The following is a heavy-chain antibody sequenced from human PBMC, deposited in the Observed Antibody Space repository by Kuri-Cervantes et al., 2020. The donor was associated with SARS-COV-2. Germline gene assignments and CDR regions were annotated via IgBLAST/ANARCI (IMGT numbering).Heavy chain of an antibody. CDR1: GYTFNIYD. V-gene: IGHV1-8*02. CDR3: ARAITHCSSTSCYYAWNYYYMDV. CDR2: MNPNSGIT. J-gene: IGHJ6*03. D-gene: IGHD2-2*01. Sequence: ASVKVSCKASGYTFNIYDIHWVRQATGQGLEWMGWMNPNSGITGYAQKFQGRVTMTRDTSRSTAYMELSSLRSEDTAVYYCARAITHCSSTSCYYAWNYYYMDVWGKGTTVTVSS.